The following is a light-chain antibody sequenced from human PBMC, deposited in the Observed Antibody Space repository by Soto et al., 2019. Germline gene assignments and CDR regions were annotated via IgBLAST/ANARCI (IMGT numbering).Light chain of an antibody. CDR1: SSDVGTYNS. CDR3: SSYAGNYTLD. J-gene: IGLJ2*01. CDR2: DVN. V-gene: IGLV2-11*01. Sequence: QSALTQPRSVSGSPGQSVTISCTGTSSDVGTYNSVSWYQQHPGKAPKLIIYDVNKLPSGVPDRFSGSMSGNTASLTISGLQADDEADYHCSSYAGNYTLDFGGGTKLTVL.